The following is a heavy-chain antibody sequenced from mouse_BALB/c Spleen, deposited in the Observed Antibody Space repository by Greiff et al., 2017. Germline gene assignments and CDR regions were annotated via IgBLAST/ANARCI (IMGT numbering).Heavy chain of an antibody. V-gene: IGHV5-6-2*01. CDR1: GFTFSSYY. J-gene: IGHJ4*01. D-gene: IGHD1-1*01. CDR3: ARRSDYYDSSPYAMDY. Sequence: EVMLVESGGGLVKPGGSLKLSCAASGFTFSSYYMSWVRQTPEKRLELVAAINSNGGSTYYPDTVKGRFTISRDNAKNTLYLQMSSLKSEDTALYYCARRSDYYDSSPYAMDYWGQGTSVTVSS. CDR2: INSNGGST.